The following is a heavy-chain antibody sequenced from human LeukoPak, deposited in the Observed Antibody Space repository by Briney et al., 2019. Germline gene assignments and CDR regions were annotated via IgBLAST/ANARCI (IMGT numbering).Heavy chain of an antibody. CDR2: MYFSGST. Sequence: SETLSLTCTVSGGSIRSYYWSWIRQPPGKGLEWIGYMYFSGSTNYNPSLKSRLTISVDTSENQLSLKLSSVTAADTAVYYCARSSIYGEYEVLGAFDIWGQGTKVTVSS. D-gene: IGHD4-17*01. V-gene: IGHV4-59*08. CDR3: ARSSIYGEYEVLGAFDI. J-gene: IGHJ3*02. CDR1: GGSIRSYY.